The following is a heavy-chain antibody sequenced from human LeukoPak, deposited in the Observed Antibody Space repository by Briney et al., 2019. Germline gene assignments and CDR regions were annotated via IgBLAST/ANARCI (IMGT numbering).Heavy chain of an antibody. D-gene: IGHD1-1*01. J-gene: IGHJ6*03. Sequence: GGSLRLSCVVSGLTFRSYWMTWVRQAPGKGPEWEANIKYDGSEKYYVDSAKGRFTISRDNAKNSLFLEMNSLRADDTAVYYCAKIEGSSWNLRDYYYYMDVWGKGTTVTVSS. CDR3: AKIEGSSWNLRDYYYYMDV. V-gene: IGHV3-7*01. CDR1: GLTFRSYW. CDR2: IKYDGSEK.